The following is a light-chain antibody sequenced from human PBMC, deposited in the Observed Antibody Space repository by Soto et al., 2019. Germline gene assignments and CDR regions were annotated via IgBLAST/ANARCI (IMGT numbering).Light chain of an antibody. CDR3: QQSYITPPE. J-gene: IGKJ1*01. V-gene: IGKV1-39*01. Sequence: DIQMTQSPSSLAASVGERVTITCRASQNIATYLVWYQQQPGKAPTLLIYAASSLQSGVPLRFSGIGSGTEFTLIISSLQPEDFATYYCQQSYITPPEFGQGTKVEFK. CDR1: QNIATY. CDR2: AAS.